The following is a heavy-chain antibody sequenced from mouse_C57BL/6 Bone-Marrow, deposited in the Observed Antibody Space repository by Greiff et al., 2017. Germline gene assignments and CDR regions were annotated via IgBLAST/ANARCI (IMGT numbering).Heavy chain of an antibody. J-gene: IGHJ4*01. Sequence: DVQLVESGGGLVKPGGSLKLSCAASGFTFSSYAMSWVRQTPEKRLEWVATISDGGSYTYYPDNVKGRFTISRDNAKNNLYLQMSHLKSEDTAMYYCARGNYGGQGTSVTVSS. CDR3: ARGNY. CDR2: ISDGGSYT. CDR1: GFTFSSYA. V-gene: IGHV5-4*01.